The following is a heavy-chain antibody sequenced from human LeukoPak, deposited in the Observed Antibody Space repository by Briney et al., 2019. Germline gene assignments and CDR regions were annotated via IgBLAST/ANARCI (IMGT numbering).Heavy chain of an antibody. D-gene: IGHD2-2*01. CDR2: IYSGGST. J-gene: IGHJ5*02. Sequence: GGSLRLSCAASGFTVSSNYMSWVRQAPGKGLEWVSVIYSGGSTYYADSVKGRFTISRDNSKDTLYLQMNSLRAEDTAVYYCARRRLVPAAEHKGIDPWGQGTLVTVSS. V-gene: IGHV3-53*01. CDR1: GFTVSSNY. CDR3: ARRRLVPAAEHKGIDP.